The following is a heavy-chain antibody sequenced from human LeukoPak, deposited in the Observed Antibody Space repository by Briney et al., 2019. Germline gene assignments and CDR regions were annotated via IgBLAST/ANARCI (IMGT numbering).Heavy chain of an antibody. CDR1: GFTFSGSA. J-gene: IGHJ5*02. D-gene: IGHD4-17*01. V-gene: IGHV3-73*01. CDR3: TSWGPPNDYGDNAPP. CDR2: IRSKANSYAT. Sequence: PGGSLRLSCAASGFTFSGSAMHWVRQASGKGLEWVGRIRSKANSYATAYAASVKGRFTISRDDSKNTAYLQMNSLKTEDTAVYYCTSWGPPNDYGDNAPPWGQGTLVTVSS.